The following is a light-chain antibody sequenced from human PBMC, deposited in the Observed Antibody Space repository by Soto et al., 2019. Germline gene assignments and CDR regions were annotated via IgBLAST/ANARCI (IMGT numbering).Light chain of an antibody. CDR1: QSVSSNY. Sequence: EIVLTQSPGTLYLSPGERATLSCRASQSVSSNYLAWYQQKPGQAPRLLLYGTSNRAPGIPDRFSGSGSGTDFTLTISRLEPDDFAVYYCQQYGAGWTFGQGTKVEIK. CDR2: GTS. CDR3: QQYGAGWT. V-gene: IGKV3-20*01. J-gene: IGKJ1*01.